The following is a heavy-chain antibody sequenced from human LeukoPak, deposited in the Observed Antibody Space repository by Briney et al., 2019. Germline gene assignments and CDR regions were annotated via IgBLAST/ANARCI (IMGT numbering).Heavy chain of an antibody. CDR1: GYSFTSYW. CDR3: ARQASYCSGGSCYHPDY. Sequence: GESLKISGKGSGYSFTSYWIGWVRQMPGKGLEWMGIIYPGDSDTRYSPSFQGQVTISADKSISTAYLQWSSLKASDTAMYYCARQASYCSGGSCYHPDYWGQGTLVTVSS. J-gene: IGHJ4*02. D-gene: IGHD2-15*01. V-gene: IGHV5-51*01. CDR2: IYPGDSDT.